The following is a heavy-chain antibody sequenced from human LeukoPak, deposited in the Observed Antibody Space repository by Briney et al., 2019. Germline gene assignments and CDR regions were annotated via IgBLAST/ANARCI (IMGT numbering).Heavy chain of an antibody. J-gene: IGHJ4*02. Sequence: PGGSLRLSCAASGFTFSSYWMSWVRQAPGKGLEWVANIKQDGSEKYYVDSVKGRFTIPRDNAKNSLYLQMNSLRAEDTAVYYCAREKGIAVAGPFGYWGQGTLVTVSS. V-gene: IGHV3-7*01. CDR1: GFTFSSYW. D-gene: IGHD6-19*01. CDR3: AREKGIAVAGPFGY. CDR2: IKQDGSEK.